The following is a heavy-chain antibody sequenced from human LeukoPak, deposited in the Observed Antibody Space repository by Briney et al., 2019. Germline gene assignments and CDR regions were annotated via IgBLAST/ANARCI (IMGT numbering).Heavy chain of an antibody. V-gene: IGHV1-69*05. CDR2: IIPIFGTA. CDR3: ARTDYDFWSGNTGGAFDI. J-gene: IGHJ3*02. CDR1: GCTFSSYA. D-gene: IGHD3-3*01. Sequence: SVKVSCKASGCTFSSYAISWVRQAPGQGLEWMGRIIPIFGTANYAQKFQGRVTITTDESTSTAYMELSSLRSEDTAVYYCARTDYDFWSGNTGGAFDIWGQGTMVTVSS.